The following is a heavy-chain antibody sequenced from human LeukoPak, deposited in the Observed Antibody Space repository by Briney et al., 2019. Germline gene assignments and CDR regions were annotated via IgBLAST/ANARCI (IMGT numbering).Heavy chain of an antibody. CDR2: IRYDGINK. D-gene: IGHD1-26*01. Sequence: GGSLRLSCAASGFNLSSYSMNWVRQAPGKGLEWVTFIRYDGINKYYADSVKGRFAISRDNSKNTLYLQMNSLRAEDTAVYYCAKDGNSGTYYSIDYWGQGTLVTVSS. J-gene: IGHJ4*02. CDR3: AKDGNSGTYYSIDY. CDR1: GFNLSSYS. V-gene: IGHV3-30*02.